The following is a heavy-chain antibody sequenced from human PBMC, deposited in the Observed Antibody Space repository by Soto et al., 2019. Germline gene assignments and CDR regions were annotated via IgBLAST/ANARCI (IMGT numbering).Heavy chain of an antibody. D-gene: IGHD3-10*01. CDR2: INAGNGNT. Sequence: QVQLVQSGAEVKKPGASVKVSCKASGYTFTSYAMHWVRQAPGQRLEWMGWINAGNGNTKYSQKFRGRVTITRDTSASTAYMELSSLRSEDTAVYYCARGITMVRGVILDAFDIWGQGTMVTVSS. CDR1: GYTFTSYA. CDR3: ARGITMVRGVILDAFDI. J-gene: IGHJ3*02. V-gene: IGHV1-3*01.